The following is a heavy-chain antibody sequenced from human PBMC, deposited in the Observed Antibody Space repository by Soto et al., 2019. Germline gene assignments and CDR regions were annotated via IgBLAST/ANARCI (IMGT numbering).Heavy chain of an antibody. Sequence: QVQLVQSGAEVTKPGASVKVSCKAPRYIFTPYFMHWVRQAPGQGLEWMGWINPNNGATHYGLSFQGRVTMPRDTPISTAYLELSSLRSDDTAVYYCASHDPGARFDPWGQGTLVIVSS. D-gene: IGHD1-1*01. CDR3: ASHDPGARFDP. CDR2: INPNNGAT. J-gene: IGHJ5*02. V-gene: IGHV1-2*02. CDR1: RYIFTPYF.